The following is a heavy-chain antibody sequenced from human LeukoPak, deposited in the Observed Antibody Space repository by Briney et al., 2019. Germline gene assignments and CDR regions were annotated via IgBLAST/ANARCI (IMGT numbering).Heavy chain of an antibody. CDR3: ARDGYNYYFDY. CDR2: IYYSGST. J-gene: IGHJ4*02. D-gene: IGHD5-24*01. V-gene: IGHV4-61*08. CDR1: GGSISSGDYY. Sequence: SETLSLTCTVSGGSISSGDYYWSWIRQPPGKGLEWIGYIYYSGSTNYNPSLKSRVTISVDTSKNQFSLKLSSVTAADTAVYYCARDGYNYYFDYWGQGTLVTVSS.